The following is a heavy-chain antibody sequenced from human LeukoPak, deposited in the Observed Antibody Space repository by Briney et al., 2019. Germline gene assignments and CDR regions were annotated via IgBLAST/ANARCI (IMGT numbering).Heavy chain of an antibody. CDR3: ARGPGPSSGSYHYFDY. Sequence: GALSLSCAASGFTFSGYWMTWVRQAPGKGLEWVAVISYDGSNKYYADSVKGRFTISRDNSKNTLYLQMNSLRAEDTAVYYCARGPGPSSGSYHYFDYWGQGTLVTVSS. CDR1: GFTFSGYW. CDR2: ISYDGSNK. J-gene: IGHJ4*02. D-gene: IGHD1-26*01. V-gene: IGHV3-30-3*01.